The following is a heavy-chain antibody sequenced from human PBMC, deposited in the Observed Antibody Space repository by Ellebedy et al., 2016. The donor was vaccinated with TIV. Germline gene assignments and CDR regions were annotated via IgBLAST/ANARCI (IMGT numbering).Heavy chain of an antibody. J-gene: IGHJ5*02. V-gene: IGHV3-74*01. Sequence: GGSLRLXXAASGFTFSSYWMHWVRQAPEKGLLWVSRINTDGSTINYADSVKGRFTISRDNSKNTLYLQMNSLTVEDTAVFYCARDQAGSAWGQGTLVTVSS. CDR3: ARDQAGSA. D-gene: IGHD2-15*01. CDR1: GFTFSSYW. CDR2: INTDGSTI.